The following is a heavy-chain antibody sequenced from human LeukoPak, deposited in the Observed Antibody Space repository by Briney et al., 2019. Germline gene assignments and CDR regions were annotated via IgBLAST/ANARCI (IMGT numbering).Heavy chain of an antibody. V-gene: IGHV4-39*07. D-gene: IGHD1-7*01. Sequence: SETLSLTCNVSSGSISSKKYYWGWIRQPPGKALEWVGSVFYSGTTYYNPSLKSRVIISLDTPKNQSSLNLSSVTAADTAVYYCARLYGNYQNYFDYWGQGTLVTVSS. J-gene: IGHJ4*02. CDR2: VFYSGTT. CDR1: SGSISSKKYY. CDR3: ARLYGNYQNYFDY.